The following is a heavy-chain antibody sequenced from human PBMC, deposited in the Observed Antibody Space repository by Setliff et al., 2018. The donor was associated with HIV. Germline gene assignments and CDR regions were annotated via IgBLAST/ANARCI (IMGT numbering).Heavy chain of an antibody. CDR2: MNPNSGNT. D-gene: IGHD6-19*01. V-gene: IGHV1-8*02. Sequence: ASVKVSCKTSAYIFSTYNINWVRQATGQGLEWMGWMNPNSGNTGSAQNFQGRVTMTRNTSISTAYIELSSLRSGDSAVYYCAVYSSDWYPFFDFWGQGTLVTVSS. CDR1: AYIFSTYN. CDR3: AVYSSDWYPFFDF. J-gene: IGHJ4*02.